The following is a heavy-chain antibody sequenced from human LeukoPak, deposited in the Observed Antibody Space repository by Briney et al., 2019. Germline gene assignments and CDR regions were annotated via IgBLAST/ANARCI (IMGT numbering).Heavy chain of an antibody. Sequence: GGSLTLSCAASGFTFNIYTIIWLRQAPGKGLEGVSSISSTRSDIHYADSVKGRFTIFRDNTKNSLYLQMDSLRAEDTAVYYCARRGGDSTGPQGDFDYWGQGTLVTVSS. CDR1: GFTFNIYT. CDR3: ARRGGDSTGPQGDFDY. CDR2: ISSTRSDI. V-gene: IGHV3-21*01. D-gene: IGHD3-22*01. J-gene: IGHJ4*02.